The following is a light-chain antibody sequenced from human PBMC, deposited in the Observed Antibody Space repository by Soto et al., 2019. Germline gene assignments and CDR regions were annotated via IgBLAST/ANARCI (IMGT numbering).Light chain of an antibody. Sequence: EIVLTQSPGTLSLSPGERATLSCRASQSVSSSFLAWYQQKPRHAPRLLIYGASSSTTGIPARISGSGSGTDFTLTISRLEPEDFAVYYCQQYDNSPLTFGGGTKVEIK. CDR1: QSVSSSF. V-gene: IGKV3-20*01. CDR2: GAS. J-gene: IGKJ4*01. CDR3: QQYDNSPLT.